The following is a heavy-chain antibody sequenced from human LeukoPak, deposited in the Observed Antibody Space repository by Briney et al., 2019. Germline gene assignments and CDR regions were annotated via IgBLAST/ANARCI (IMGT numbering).Heavy chain of an antibody. CDR1: GYSFTSYW. D-gene: IGHD5-18*01. CDR2: IYPGDSDT. Sequence: GESLKISCKGSGYSFTSYWIGWVRQMPGKGLEWMGIIYPGDSDTRYSPSFQGQVTISADKSISTAYLQWSSLKASDTAMYYCARNWRYSYGYDFWFDPWGQGTLVTVSS. V-gene: IGHV5-51*01. J-gene: IGHJ5*02. CDR3: ARNWRYSYGYDFWFDP.